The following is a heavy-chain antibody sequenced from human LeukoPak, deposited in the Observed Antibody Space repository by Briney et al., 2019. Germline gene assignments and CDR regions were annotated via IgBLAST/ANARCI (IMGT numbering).Heavy chain of an antibody. CDR1: GGSITTYY. CDR2: ISTSRTT. Sequence: PSETLSLTCSVSGGSITTYYWSWIRQPAGKGLEWIGRISTSRTTNYNTSLKSQVTMSVDTSKNQFSLKLSSVTAADTAVYYCAKHRYSSSTNYYFDSWGQGTLVSVSS. V-gene: IGHV4-4*07. J-gene: IGHJ4*02. CDR3: AKHRYSSSTNYYFDS. D-gene: IGHD6-6*01.